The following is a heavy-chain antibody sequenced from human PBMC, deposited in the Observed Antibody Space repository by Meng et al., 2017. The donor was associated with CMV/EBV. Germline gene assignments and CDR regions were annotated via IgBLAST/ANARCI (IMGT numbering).Heavy chain of an antibody. Sequence: GGSLRLSCAASGFTFSSYAMHWVRQAPDKGLEWVAFIRYDGSNKYYADSVKGRFTISRDNSKNTLYLQMNSLRAEDTAVYYCAKERGWELLGLFDYWGQGTLVTVSS. J-gene: IGHJ4*02. V-gene: IGHV3-30*02. CDR2: IRYDGSNK. D-gene: IGHD1-26*01. CDR3: AKERGWELLGLFDY. CDR1: GFTFSSYA.